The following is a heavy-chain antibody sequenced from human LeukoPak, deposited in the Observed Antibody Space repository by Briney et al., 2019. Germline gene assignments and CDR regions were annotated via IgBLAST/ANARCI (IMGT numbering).Heavy chain of an antibody. CDR3: SSGNSHAFDI. V-gene: IGHV3-74*01. Sequence: GGSLRLSCAASGFTFSSYWMHWVRQAPGKGLVWVSRINSDGSSTSYADSVKGRFTISRDNAKSTLYLQMNNLRAEDTAVYYCSSGNSHAFDIWGQGTMVTVSS. D-gene: IGHD4-23*01. CDR1: GFTFSSYW. CDR2: INSDGSST. J-gene: IGHJ3*02.